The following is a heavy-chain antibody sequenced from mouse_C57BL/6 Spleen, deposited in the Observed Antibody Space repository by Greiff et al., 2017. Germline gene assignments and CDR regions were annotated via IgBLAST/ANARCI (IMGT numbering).Heavy chain of an antibody. Sequence: EVQVVESGGGLVKPGGSLKLSCAASGFTFSDYGMHWVRQAPEKGLEWVAYISSGSSTIYYADTVKGRFTISRDNAKNTLFLQMTSLRSEDTAMYYCARQVIYYGNYDAMDYWGQGTSVTVSS. D-gene: IGHD2-1*01. CDR2: ISSGSSTI. V-gene: IGHV5-17*01. CDR1: GFTFSDYG. CDR3: ARQVIYYGNYDAMDY. J-gene: IGHJ4*01.